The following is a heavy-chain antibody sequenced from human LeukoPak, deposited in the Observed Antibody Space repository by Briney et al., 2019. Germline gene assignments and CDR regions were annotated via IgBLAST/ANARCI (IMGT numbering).Heavy chain of an antibody. CDR3: ARRRGDGYNYDYFDY. D-gene: IGHD5-24*01. J-gene: IGHJ4*02. Sequence: SETLSLTCTVSGGSISNYYWSWVRQPPGKGLEWIGYIYYSGSTNYNPSLKSRVTISVDTSKNQFSLKLSSVTAADTAVYYCARRRGDGYNYDYFDYWGQGTLVTVSS. CDR2: IYYSGST. CDR1: GGSISNYY. V-gene: IGHV4-59*01.